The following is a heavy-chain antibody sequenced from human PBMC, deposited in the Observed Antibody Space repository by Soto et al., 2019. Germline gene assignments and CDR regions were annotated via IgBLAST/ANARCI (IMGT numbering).Heavy chain of an antibody. J-gene: IGHJ4*02. CDR2: IYPGDSET. V-gene: IGHV5-51*01. Sequence: GESLKISCKGSGYTFTNYWIGWVRQMPGKGLEWMGIIYPGDSETRYSPSFQGQVTMSADKSISTAYLQWSSLKASDSAMYYCARKYYYGAGTLDYWGQGTLVTVSS. CDR1: GYTFTNYW. D-gene: IGHD3-10*01. CDR3: ARKYYYGAGTLDY.